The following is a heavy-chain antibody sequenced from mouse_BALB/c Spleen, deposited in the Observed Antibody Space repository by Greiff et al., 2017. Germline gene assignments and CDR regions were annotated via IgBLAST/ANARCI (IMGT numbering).Heavy chain of an antibody. Sequence: QVQLQQSGPELVKPGASVKISCKASGYAFSSSWMNWVKQRPGQGLEWIGRIYPGDGDTNYNGKFKGKATLTADKSSSTAYMQLSSLTSVDSAVYFCARDGWFAYWGQGTLVTVSA. CDR1: GYAFSSSW. CDR2: IYPGDGDT. CDR3: ARDGWFAY. V-gene: IGHV1-82*01. J-gene: IGHJ3*01. D-gene: IGHD2-3*01.